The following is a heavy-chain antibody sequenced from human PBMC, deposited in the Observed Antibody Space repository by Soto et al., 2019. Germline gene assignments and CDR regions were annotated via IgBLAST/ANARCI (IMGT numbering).Heavy chain of an antibody. D-gene: IGHD3-22*01. CDR1: GFTVSSSY. V-gene: IGHV3-48*02. Sequence: VQLVETGGGLIQPGGSLRLSCAASGFTVSSSYMTWVRQAPGKGLEWVSYISSSSSTIYYADSVKGRFTISRDNAKNSLYLQMNSLRDEDTAVYYCARSRYYYDSSGPFDYWGQGTLVTVSS. CDR2: ISSSSSTI. J-gene: IGHJ4*02. CDR3: ARSRYYYDSSGPFDY.